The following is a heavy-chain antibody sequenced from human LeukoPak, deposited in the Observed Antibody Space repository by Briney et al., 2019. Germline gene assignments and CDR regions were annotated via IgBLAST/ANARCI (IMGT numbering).Heavy chain of an antibody. CDR3: ARATDEFRLDL. J-gene: IGHJ5*02. CDR1: GFTFNNYW. CDR2: ICPDGREK. D-gene: IGHD4-11*01. V-gene: IGHV3-7*04. Sequence: PGGSLRLSCAASGFTFNNYWMNWVRQAPGKGLEWVANICPDGREKKYVDSLRGRFTISRDNAKNSVFLQMNSLTAEDTAVYFCARATDEFRLDLWGQGTLVTVSS.